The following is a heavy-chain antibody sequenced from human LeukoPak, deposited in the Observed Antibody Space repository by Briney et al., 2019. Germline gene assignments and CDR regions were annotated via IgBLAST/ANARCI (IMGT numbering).Heavy chain of an antibody. Sequence: GESLRLSCEASGFTFSSYAMIWVRQAPGKGLEWVSAIVGSGAGTQYADSVKGRFTISRDNSKNTLYLQMNSLRAEDTAVYYCARDPNGDYIGAFDFRGQGTMVTVSS. J-gene: IGHJ3*01. CDR3: ARDPNGDYIGAFDF. CDR2: IVGSGAGT. D-gene: IGHD4-17*01. CDR1: GFTFSSYA. V-gene: IGHV3-23*01.